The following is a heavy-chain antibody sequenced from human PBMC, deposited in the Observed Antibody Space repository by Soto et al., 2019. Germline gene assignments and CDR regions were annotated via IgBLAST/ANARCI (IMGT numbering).Heavy chain of an antibody. CDR2: IYYSGST. CDR1: GGSISSGGYY. CDR3: ARVSSRPPGVDY. Sequence: PSETLSLTCTVSGGSISSGGYYWSWIRQHPGKGLEWIGYIYYSGSTYYNPSLKSRVTISVDTSKNQFSLKLSSVTAADTAVYYCARVSSRPPGVDYWGQGTLVTVSS. V-gene: IGHV4-31*03. J-gene: IGHJ4*02. D-gene: IGHD6-13*01.